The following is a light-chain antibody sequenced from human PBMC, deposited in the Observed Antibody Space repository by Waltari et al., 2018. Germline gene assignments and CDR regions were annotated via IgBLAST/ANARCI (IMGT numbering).Light chain of an antibody. Sequence: EIVLTQSPGTLSLSLGERATVSCRTSQSVSRALAWYQQKPGQGPRLLIYGASTRATGIPDSFSGSGSGTDFSLTISRLEPDEFAVYYCQHYLRLPVTFGQGTTVEI. J-gene: IGKJ1*01. CDR2: GAS. V-gene: IGKV3-20*01. CDR1: QSVSRA. CDR3: QHYLRLPVT.